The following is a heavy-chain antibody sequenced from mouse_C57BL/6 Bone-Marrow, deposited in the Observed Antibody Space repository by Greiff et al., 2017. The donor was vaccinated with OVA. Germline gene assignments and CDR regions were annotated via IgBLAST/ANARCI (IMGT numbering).Heavy chain of an antibody. CDR2: IRSKSNNYAT. Sequence: DVMLVESGGGLVQPKGSLKLSCAASGFSFNTYAMNWVRQAPGQGLEWVARIRSKSNNYATYYADSVKDRFTISRDDSESMLYLQMNNLKTEDTAMYYCVRDCDYLFAYWGQGTLVTVSA. CDR3: VRDCDYLFAY. V-gene: IGHV10-1*01. D-gene: IGHD2-13*01. CDR1: GFSFNTYA. J-gene: IGHJ3*01.